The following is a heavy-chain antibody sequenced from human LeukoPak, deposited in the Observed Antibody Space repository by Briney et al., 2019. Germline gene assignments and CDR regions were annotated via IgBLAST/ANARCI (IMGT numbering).Heavy chain of an antibody. CDR1: GYSISSGYY. J-gene: IGHJ5*02. CDR2: LYHSGST. D-gene: IGHD2-15*01. V-gene: IGHV4-38-2*01. Sequence: SETLSLTCAVSGYSISSGYYWGWIRQPPGKGLEWIGSLYHSGSTYYNPSPKSRVTISVDTSKIQFSLNLTSVTAADTAVYYCARGLRCYGGDLWGQGTLVTVSS. CDR3: ARGLRCYGGDL.